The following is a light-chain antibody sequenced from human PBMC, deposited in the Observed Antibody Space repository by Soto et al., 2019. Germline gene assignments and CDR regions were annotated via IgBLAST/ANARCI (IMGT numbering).Light chain of an antibody. CDR2: GAS. CDR1: QRVNRNY. CDR3: QQYSNSPLT. J-gene: IGKJ4*01. Sequence: EIVLTQSPGTLSLSPGDRATLSCRASQRVNRNYLAWYQQKLGQPPRLLIYGASNRAAGIPHRFSVSGSGTDFTLAITRLETEDFAVYHCQQYSNSPLTFGGGTKVEV. V-gene: IGKV3-20*01.